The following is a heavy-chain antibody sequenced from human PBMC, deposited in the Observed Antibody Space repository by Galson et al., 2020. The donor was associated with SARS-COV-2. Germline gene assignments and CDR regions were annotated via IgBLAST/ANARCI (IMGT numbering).Heavy chain of an antibody. CDR1: GFTFSSYA. Sequence: GGSLRLSCAASGFTFSSYAMSWVRQAPGKGLEWVSAIGGSGGSTYYADSVKCRFTISRDNSKNTLYLQMNSLRAEDTALYYCAREMPYSSGFVYWGQGTLVTVSS. D-gene: IGHD6-19*01. J-gene: IGHJ4*02. V-gene: IGHV3-23*01. CDR2: IGGSGGST. CDR3: AREMPYSSGFVY.